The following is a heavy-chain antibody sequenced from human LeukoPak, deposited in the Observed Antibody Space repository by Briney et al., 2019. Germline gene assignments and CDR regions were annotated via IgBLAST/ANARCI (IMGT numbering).Heavy chain of an antibody. CDR2: IKQGGSQK. J-gene: IGHJ4*02. V-gene: IGHV3-7*01. CDR3: ARGPNFGDYVDFLDS. Sequence: GGSLRLSCEASGFTFSDHWMTWVRRAPGKGLEWVANIKQGGSQKYYVDSVKGRFTISRDDVKSTLFLQMNNLRAEDSALYYCARGPNFGDYVDFLDSWGQGTLVTVSS. D-gene: IGHD4-17*01. CDR1: GFTFSDHW.